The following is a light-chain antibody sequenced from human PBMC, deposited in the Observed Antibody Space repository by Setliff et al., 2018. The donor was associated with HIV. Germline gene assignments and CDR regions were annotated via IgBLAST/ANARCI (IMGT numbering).Light chain of an antibody. J-gene: IGKJ4*01. V-gene: IGKV3-15*01. Sequence: EILMTQSPATLSVSPGERATLSCRASQSVGSKLAWYQQKPGQAPKFLIYAASTRATGIPARFSGSGSGTNFTLTISSLQSEDFAVYYCQQYNNWPLTFGGGTKVDIK. CDR1: QSVGSK. CDR2: AAS. CDR3: QQYNNWPLT.